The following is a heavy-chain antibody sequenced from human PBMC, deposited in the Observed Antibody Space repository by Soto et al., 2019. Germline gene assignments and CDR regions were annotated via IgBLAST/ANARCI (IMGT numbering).Heavy chain of an antibody. CDR1: GFTFSSYA. CDR3: ARSPRTYCGGDCYPRYFDY. D-gene: IGHD2-21*02. Sequence: QVQLVESGGGVVQPGRSLRLSCAASGFTFSSYAMHWVRQAPGKGLEWVSVISYDGSNKYYADSVKGRFTISRDNSKNTLYLQMNSLRAEDTAVYYCARSPRTYCGGDCYPRYFDYWGPGTLVTVSS. V-gene: IGHV3-30-3*01. CDR2: ISYDGSNK. J-gene: IGHJ4*02.